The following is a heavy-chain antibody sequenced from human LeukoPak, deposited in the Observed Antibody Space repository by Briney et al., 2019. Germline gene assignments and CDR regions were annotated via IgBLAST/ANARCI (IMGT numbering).Heavy chain of an antibody. D-gene: IGHD3-10*01. CDR3: ARSGPFYYGGAFDI. J-gene: IGHJ3*02. V-gene: IGHV1-46*01. CDR2: INPSGGST. CDR1: GYTFTSYY. Sequence: ASVKVSCKASGYTFTSYYMHWVRQAPGQGLEWMGIINPSGGSTSYAQRFQGRVTMTRDMSTSTVYKELSSLRSEDTAVYFCARSGPFYYGGAFDIWGQGTLVTVSS.